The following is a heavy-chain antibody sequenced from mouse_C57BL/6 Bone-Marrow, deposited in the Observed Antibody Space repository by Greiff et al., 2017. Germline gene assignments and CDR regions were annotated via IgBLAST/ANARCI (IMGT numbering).Heavy chain of an antibody. CDR3: ARPCCSNYWYFDV. V-gene: IGHV1-55*01. Sequence: QVQLQQPGAELVKPGASVKMSCKASGYTFTSYWITWVKQRPGQGLEWIGDIYPGSGSTNYNEQFKSEAKLTVDTSSSTAYMQHISLTSTDSAVDYSARPCCSNYWYFDVWGTGTTVTVAS. J-gene: IGHJ1*03. CDR1: GYTFTSYW. CDR2: IYPGSGST. D-gene: IGHD2-5*01.